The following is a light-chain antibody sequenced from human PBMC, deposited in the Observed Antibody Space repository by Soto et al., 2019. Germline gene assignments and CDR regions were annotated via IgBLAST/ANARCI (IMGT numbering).Light chain of an antibody. CDR2: AAS. V-gene: IGKV1-39*01. CDR1: QSISSY. CDR3: QQSYSTPPT. J-gene: IGKJ2*01. Sequence: DIQMTQSPSSLSASVGDRVTITCRASQSISSYLNWYQQKPGKAPKLLIYAASSLQSGVPSRFCGSGSGTDFTLTISSLQPEDFATYYCQQSYSTPPTFGQGTKLEIK.